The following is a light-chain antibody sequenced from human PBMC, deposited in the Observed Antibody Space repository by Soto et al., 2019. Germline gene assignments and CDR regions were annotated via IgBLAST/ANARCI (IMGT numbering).Light chain of an antibody. J-gene: IGLJ1*01. CDR2: EVS. V-gene: IGLV2-14*01. CDR3: SSYTSTSTPCV. CDR1: SSDVGGYNY. Sequence: QSVLAQPASVSGSPGQSITIACTVTSSDVGGYNYVSWYQLHPGKAPKLIIYEVSHRPSGASNHFSGYKSGNTASLTISGLQAEDEADYYCSSYTSTSTPCVFGTGTKVTLL.